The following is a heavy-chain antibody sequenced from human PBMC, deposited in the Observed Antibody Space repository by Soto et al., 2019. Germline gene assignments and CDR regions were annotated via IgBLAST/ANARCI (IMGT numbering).Heavy chain of an antibody. V-gene: IGHV3-73*01. D-gene: IGHD6-6*01. CDR3: TRSYSSSSKGWFGP. CDR2: IRSKANSYAT. J-gene: IGHJ5*02. Sequence: PGGALRLSCAASGFTFSGSAIHWVRQASGKGLEWVGRIRSKANSYATAYAASVKGRFTISRDDSKNTAYLQMNSLKTEDTAVYYCTRSYSSSSKGWFGPWGQGTLVLVSS. CDR1: GFTFSGSA.